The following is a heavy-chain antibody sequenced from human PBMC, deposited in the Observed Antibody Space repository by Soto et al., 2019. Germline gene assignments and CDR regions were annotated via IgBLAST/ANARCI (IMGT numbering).Heavy chain of an antibody. Sequence: QVQLVESGGGLVKPGGSLRLSCAAYGFTFSDYYMSWIRQATGKGLEWVSYIPSSSSYTNYADAVKGRFTISRDNAKNSLYLQINSLRAEDTSVYYCARGHRYGMDFWGQGTTVTVSS. CDR3: ARGHRYGMDF. V-gene: IGHV3-11*05. CDR2: IPSSSSYT. J-gene: IGHJ6*02. CDR1: GFTFSDYY.